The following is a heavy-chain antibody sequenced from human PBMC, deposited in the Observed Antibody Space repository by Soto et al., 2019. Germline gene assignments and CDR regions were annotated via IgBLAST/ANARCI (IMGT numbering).Heavy chain of an antibody. D-gene: IGHD2-2*03. Sequence: GGPLRLPGAPSGFTLSRYWMHWVRQAPGKGLVWVSPINIYGSSTDYADSVKGRFTISRDNAKNTLYLQMNSLRVEDTAVYYCARGWIGHLNYAFDIWGQGTMVTVSS. J-gene: IGHJ3*02. CDR2: INIYGSST. CDR1: GFTLSRYW. CDR3: ARGWIGHLNYAFDI. V-gene: IGHV3-74*01.